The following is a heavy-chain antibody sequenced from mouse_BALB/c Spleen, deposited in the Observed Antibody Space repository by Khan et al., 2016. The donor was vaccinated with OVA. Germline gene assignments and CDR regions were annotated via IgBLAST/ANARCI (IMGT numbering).Heavy chain of an antibody. V-gene: IGHV3-8*02. D-gene: IGHD1-1*01. J-gene: IGHJ4*01. Sequence: EVQPQESGPSLVKPSQTLSLTCSVTGDSITSGFWNWIRKFPGNKFEYMGYVTYSGNTYYNPSLKSRISITRDTSKSQYYLQLNSVTTEDTATYFCARSYGSWAMDYWGQGTSVTVSS. CDR3: ARSYGSWAMDY. CDR2: VTYSGNT. CDR1: GDSITSGF.